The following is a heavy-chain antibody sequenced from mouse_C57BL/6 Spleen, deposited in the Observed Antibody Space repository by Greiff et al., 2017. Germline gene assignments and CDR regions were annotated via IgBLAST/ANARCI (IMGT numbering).Heavy chain of an antibody. Sequence: EVQLQQSGPELVKPGASVKISCKASGYTFTDYYMNWVKQSHGKSLEWIGDINPNNGGTSYNQKFKGKATLTVDKSSSTAYMELRSLTSEDSAVXYCACARGYWGQGTTLTVSS. D-gene: IGHD3-1*01. CDR2: INPNNGGT. CDR1: GYTFTDYY. J-gene: IGHJ2*01. V-gene: IGHV1-26*01. CDR3: ACARGY.